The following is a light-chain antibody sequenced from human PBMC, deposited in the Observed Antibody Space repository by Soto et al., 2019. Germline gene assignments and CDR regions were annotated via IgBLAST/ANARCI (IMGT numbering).Light chain of an antibody. J-gene: IGLJ3*02. CDR3: CSYTSSSTWV. CDR1: SSDVGGYNY. Sequence: QSALTQPASVSGSPGQSITISCTGTSSDVGGYNYVSWYQQHPGKAPKLMIYEVSNRPSGVSNRFSGSKSGNKASLTISARQPEDEADYYCCSYTSSSTWVFGGGTKLTVL. V-gene: IGLV2-14*01. CDR2: EVS.